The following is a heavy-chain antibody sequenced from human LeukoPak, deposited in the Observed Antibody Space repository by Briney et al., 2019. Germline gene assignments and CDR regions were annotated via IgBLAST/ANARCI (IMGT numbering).Heavy chain of an antibody. CDR3: AREYCSSTTCYFDY. CDR1: GVSIRSSYYY. D-gene: IGHD2-2*01. Sequence: SETLSLTCTVSGVSIRSSYYYWGWIRQPPGKGLEWIGYIYYSGNTNYNPSLKSRVTMSVDTSKNQFSLKLSSVTAADTAVYYCAREYCSSTTCYFDYWGQGTLVTVSS. CDR2: IYYSGNT. J-gene: IGHJ4*02. V-gene: IGHV4-61*01.